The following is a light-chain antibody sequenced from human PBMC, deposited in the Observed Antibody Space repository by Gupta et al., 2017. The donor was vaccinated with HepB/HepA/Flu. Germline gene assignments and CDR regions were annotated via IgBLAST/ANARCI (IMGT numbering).Light chain of an antibody. CDR3: QSYDSSRSGVV. Sequence: QSVLTQPPSVSGAPGQRVTIPCTGSSSNIGAGYDVHWYQQPPGTAPKLLIYGNSNRRSGVPDRFSGSKYGTSASLTITGLQAEDEADYYCQSYDSSRSGVVFGGGTKLTVL. CDR1: SSNIGAGYD. CDR2: GNS. J-gene: IGLJ2*01. V-gene: IGLV1-40*01.